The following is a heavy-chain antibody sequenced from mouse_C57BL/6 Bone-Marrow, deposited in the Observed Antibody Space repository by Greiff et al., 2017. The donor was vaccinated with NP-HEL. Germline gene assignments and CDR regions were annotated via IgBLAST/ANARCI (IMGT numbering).Heavy chain of an antibody. CDR2: ISNGGGST. CDR1: GFTFSDYY. J-gene: IGHJ1*03. D-gene: IGHD2-4*01. V-gene: IGHV5-12*01. Sequence: EVKLMESGGGLVQPGGSLKLSCAASGFTFSDYYMYWVRQTPEKRLEWVAYISNGGGSTYYPDTVKGRFTISRDNAKNTLYLQMSRLKSEDTAMYYCARRLRRYFDVWGTGTTVTVSS. CDR3: ARRLRRYFDV.